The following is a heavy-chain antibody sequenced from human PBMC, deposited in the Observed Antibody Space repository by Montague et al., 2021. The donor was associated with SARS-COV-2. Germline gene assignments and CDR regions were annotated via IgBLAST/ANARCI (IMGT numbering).Heavy chain of an antibody. Sequence: SETLSLTCTVSGGSISSGSYYWSWIRQPPGKGLEWIGYIYYSGSTNYXXXLKSRVTISVDTSKNQFSLKLSSVTAADTAVYYCARVFPRWLQFDPYFDYWGQGTLVTVSS. CDR3: ARVFPRWLQFDPYFDY. CDR1: GGSISSGSYY. CDR2: IYYSGST. D-gene: IGHD5-24*01. J-gene: IGHJ4*02. V-gene: IGHV4-61*01.